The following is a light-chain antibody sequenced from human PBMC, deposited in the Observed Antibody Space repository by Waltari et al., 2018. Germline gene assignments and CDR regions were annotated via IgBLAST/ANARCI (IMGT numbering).Light chain of an antibody. Sequence: QSALTQPRPVSGSPGQSVTIPCSGTSSDVGSYNFVSWYQPHPGNAPKLLIYDVVKRPSGVPDRFSGSKSGNTASLTISGLQTEDESDYYCCSYAGSYTFVFGGGTQLTVL. V-gene: IGLV2-11*01. CDR3: CSYAGSYTFV. CDR1: SSDVGSYNF. J-gene: IGLJ7*01. CDR2: DVV.